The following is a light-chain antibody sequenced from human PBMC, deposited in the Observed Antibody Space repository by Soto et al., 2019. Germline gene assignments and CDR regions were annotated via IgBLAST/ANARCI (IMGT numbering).Light chain of an antibody. Sequence: SYELTQPPSVSMSPGQTARITCSGDALPRQYAYWYQKKPGQAPVLLIYKDNERPSGIPERISGSSSGTTVTLTISGVQAEDEADYYCQSSDNSGTYWVFGGGTKLTVL. CDR2: KDN. J-gene: IGLJ3*02. V-gene: IGLV3-25*03. CDR1: ALPRQY. CDR3: QSSDNSGTYWV.